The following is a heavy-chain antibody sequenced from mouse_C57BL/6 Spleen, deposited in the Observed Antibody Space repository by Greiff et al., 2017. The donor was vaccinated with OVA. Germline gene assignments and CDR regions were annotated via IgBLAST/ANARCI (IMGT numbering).Heavy chain of an antibody. CDR3: ARDQYDYYAMDY. J-gene: IGHJ4*01. V-gene: IGHV3-1*01. CDR1: GYSITSGYD. Sequence: EVKLQESGPGMVKPSQSLSLTCTVTGYSITSGYDWHWIRHFPGNKLEWMGYISYSGSTNYNPSLKSRISITRDTSKNHFFLKLNSVTTEDTATYYCARDQYDYYAMDYWGQGTSVTVSS. CDR2: ISYSGST.